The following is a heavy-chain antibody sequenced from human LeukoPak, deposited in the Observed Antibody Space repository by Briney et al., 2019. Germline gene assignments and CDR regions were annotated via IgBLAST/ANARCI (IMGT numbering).Heavy chain of an antibody. CDR3: ARVKLYGDYSGPRRDWFDP. Sequence: SETLSLTCTVSGGSISSYYWSWIRQPAGKGLEWIGRIYTSGSTNCNPSLKSRVTMSVDTSKNQFSLKLSSVTAADTAVYYCARVKLYGDYSGPRRDWFDPWGQGTLVTVSS. CDR2: IYTSGST. V-gene: IGHV4-4*07. J-gene: IGHJ5*02. CDR1: GGSISSYY. D-gene: IGHD4-17*01.